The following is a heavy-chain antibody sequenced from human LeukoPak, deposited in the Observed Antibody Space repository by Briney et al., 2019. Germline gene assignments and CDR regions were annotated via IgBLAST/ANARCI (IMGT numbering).Heavy chain of an antibody. CDR2: IIPIFGTA. CDR3: ARDGEPAVPGGAYFYGMDV. D-gene: IGHD6-19*01. CDR1: GGTFSSYA. J-gene: IGHJ6*02. Sequence: GSSVKVSCKASGGTFSSYAISWVRQAPGQGLEWMGGIIPIFGTANYAQKFQGRVTMTGDTSTSTVYMELSSLTSDDTAVYYCARDGEPAVPGGAYFYGMDVWGQGTTVTVSS. V-gene: IGHV1-69*06.